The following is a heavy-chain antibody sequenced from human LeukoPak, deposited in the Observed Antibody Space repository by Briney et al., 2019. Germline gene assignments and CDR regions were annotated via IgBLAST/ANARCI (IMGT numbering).Heavy chain of an antibody. CDR1: GGSFTTSW. CDR3: QGVPLGYSSGWTSDYSYMDV. V-gene: IGHV4-34*01. J-gene: IGHJ6*03. D-gene: IGHD6-19*01. Sequence: SETLSLTCAVYGGSFTTSWGSWIRQAPGKGLEWGGEINHIGSTNYNPSLKSRVTISFDTPNSQFPLSLSFLTAADTAMYYCQGVPLGYSSGWTSDYSYMDVWGKGTPVTVS. CDR2: INHIGST.